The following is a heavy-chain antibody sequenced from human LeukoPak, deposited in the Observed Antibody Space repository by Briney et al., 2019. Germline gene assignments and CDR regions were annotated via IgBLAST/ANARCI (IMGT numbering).Heavy chain of an antibody. Sequence: SETLSLTCSVSGGSITSSRYYWGWIRQSPGGGLEWIGTIYYSGSSYYNPSLRSRVTISADTSKNQFSLNLSPVTAADTAVYYCARHVSSDLRIVVVTSDWYFDLWGRGTLVTVSS. CDR1: GGSITSSRYY. D-gene: IGHD2-21*02. CDR2: IYYSGSS. J-gene: IGHJ2*01. V-gene: IGHV4-39*01. CDR3: ARHVSSDLRIVVVTSDWYFDL.